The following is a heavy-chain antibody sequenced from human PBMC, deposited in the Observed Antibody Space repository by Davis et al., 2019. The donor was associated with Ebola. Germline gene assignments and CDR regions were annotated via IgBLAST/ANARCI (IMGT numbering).Heavy chain of an antibody. V-gene: IGHV3-23*01. CDR2: ISSGGGGK. Sequence: GESLKISCAASGFTFGSSAMNWVRQAPGKGLEWVSGISSGGGGKYYADSVKGRFTISRDNSKNTLYLQMNSLRAEDTAVYYCARGRATMIVVVIHWYFDLWGRGTLVTVSS. CDR3: ARGRATMIVVVIHWYFDL. J-gene: IGHJ2*01. CDR1: GFTFGSSA. D-gene: IGHD3-22*01.